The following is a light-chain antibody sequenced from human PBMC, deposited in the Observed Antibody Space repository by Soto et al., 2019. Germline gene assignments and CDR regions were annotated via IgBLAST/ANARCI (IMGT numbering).Light chain of an antibody. CDR1: SGDVGGYDF. V-gene: IGLV2-14*01. J-gene: IGLJ1*01. CDR2: DVS. CDR3: SSYTSSRSLV. Sequence: QSVLTQPASVSGSPGQSITISCTGTSGDVGGYDFVSWYQQHPGRAPKLLIWDVSTRTSGVSYRFSASKSGNTASLTSSGLQTDDQADYYCSSYTSSRSLVFITRTKVTVL.